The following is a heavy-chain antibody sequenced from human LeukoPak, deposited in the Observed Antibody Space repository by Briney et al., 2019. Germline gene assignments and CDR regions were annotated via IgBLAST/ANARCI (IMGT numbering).Heavy chain of an antibody. J-gene: IGHJ4*02. CDR3: ARRGYCSGGSCFWELDY. D-gene: IGHD2-15*01. CDR1: GGSISSYY. CDR2: IYYSGST. V-gene: IGHV4-59*01. Sequence: SEALSLTCTVSGGSISSYYWSWIRQPPGKGLEWIGYIYYSGSTNYNPSLKSRVTISVDTSKNQFSLKLSSVTAADTAVYYCARRGYCSGGSCFWELDYWGQGTLVTVSS.